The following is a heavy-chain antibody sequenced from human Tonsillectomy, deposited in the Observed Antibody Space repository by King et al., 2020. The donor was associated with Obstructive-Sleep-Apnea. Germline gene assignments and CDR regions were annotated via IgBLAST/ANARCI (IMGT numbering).Heavy chain of an antibody. CDR2: IRYDGRNK. Sequence: VQLVESGGGVVQPGTSLRLSCGASGFTFTTSGMHWVRQAPGKGLEGVAFIRYDGRNKYYADSVKGRFTISRENSKNTLYLQMNSLRIEDTAVYYCARGEYSTSSGLDCWGQGTLVTVSS. J-gene: IGHJ4*02. CDR3: ARGEYSTSSGLDC. V-gene: IGHV3-30*02. CDR1: GFTFTTSG. D-gene: IGHD6-6*01.